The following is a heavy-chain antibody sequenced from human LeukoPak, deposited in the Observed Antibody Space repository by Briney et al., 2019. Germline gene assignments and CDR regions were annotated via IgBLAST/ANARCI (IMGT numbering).Heavy chain of an antibody. CDR1: GYTFSGYY. CDR2: INPNSGGT. D-gene: IGHD3-16*01. J-gene: IGHJ4*02. Sequence: ASVKVSCKASGYTFSGYYMHWVRQAPGQGLEWMGWINPNSGGTKYVQKFQGRVTMTRDTSISTAYMELSRLRSDDTAVYYCASGSLASYFNHWGQGTLVTVSS. CDR3: ASGSLASYFNH. V-gene: IGHV1-2*02.